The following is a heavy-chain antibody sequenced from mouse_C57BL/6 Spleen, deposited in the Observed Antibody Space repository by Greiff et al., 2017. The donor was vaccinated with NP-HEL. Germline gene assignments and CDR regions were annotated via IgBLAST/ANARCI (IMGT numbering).Heavy chain of an antibody. CDR1: GYAFSSYW. CDR3: ARSNWEYYFDY. CDR2: IYPGDGDT. J-gene: IGHJ2*01. V-gene: IGHV1-80*01. D-gene: IGHD4-1*01. Sequence: QVQLKQSGAELVKPGASVKISCNASGYAFSSYWMNWVKQRPGKGLEWIGQIYPGDGDTNYNGKFKGKATLTADKSSSTAYMQLSSLTSEDSAIYFCARSNWEYYFDYWGQGTTLTVSS.